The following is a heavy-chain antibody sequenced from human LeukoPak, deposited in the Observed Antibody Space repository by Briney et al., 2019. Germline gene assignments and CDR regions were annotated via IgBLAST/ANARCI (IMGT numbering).Heavy chain of an antibody. CDR2: ISYDGSNK. CDR3: ARGHRSGDSSGYGPHDAVDI. D-gene: IGHD3-22*01. V-gene: IGHV3-30-3*01. J-gene: IGHJ3*02. Sequence: GRSLRLSCAASGFTFSSYAMHWVRQAPGKGLEWVAVISYDGSNKYYADSVKGRFTISRDNSKNTLYLQMNSLRAEDTAVYYRARGHRSGDSSGYGPHDAVDIWGQGTMVTVSS. CDR1: GFTFSSYA.